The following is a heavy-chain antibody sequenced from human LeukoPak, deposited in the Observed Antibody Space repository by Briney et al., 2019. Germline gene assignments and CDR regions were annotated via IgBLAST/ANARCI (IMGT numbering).Heavy chain of an antibody. CDR3: ARALVAGVTLNALDI. CDR2: IQYDGSTT. J-gene: IGHJ3*02. V-gene: IGHV3-74*01. CDR1: GFSFSSYW. D-gene: IGHD2-15*01. Sequence: GGSLRLSXAASGFSFSSYWMHWVRQVPGKGLVWVARIQYDGSTTNYAGSVKGRFTISRDNAKETLYVQMNSLRAEDTAVYYCARALVAGVTLNALDIWGQGTMVTVSS.